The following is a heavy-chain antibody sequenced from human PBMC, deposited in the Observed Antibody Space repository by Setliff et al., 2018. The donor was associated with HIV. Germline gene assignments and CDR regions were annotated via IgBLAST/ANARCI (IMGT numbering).Heavy chain of an antibody. CDR1: GGSISRYY. Sequence: SETLSLTCTISGGSISRYYWSWIRQPAGEGLEWIGRIYPSGNINYNPSLKSRLTISMDTSKNLFSLKLTSVTAADTAVYFCAKGSGPPWFDPWGQGTLVTVSS. J-gene: IGHJ5*02. CDR3: AKGSGPPWFDP. V-gene: IGHV4-4*07. D-gene: IGHD3-3*01. CDR2: IYPSGNI.